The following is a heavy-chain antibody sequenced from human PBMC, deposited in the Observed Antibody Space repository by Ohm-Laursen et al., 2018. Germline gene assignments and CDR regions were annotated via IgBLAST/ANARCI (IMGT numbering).Heavy chain of an antibody. D-gene: IGHD3-16*01. CDR1: GGSVSSGSYY. J-gene: IGHJ6*02. Sequence: SQTLSLTCTVSGGSVSSGSYYWSWIRQHPGKGLEWIGYIYYSGSTYYNPSLKSLVTISVDTSKNQFSLKLSSVTAADTAVYYCARWGPYYYGMDVWGQGTTVTVSS. V-gene: IGHV4-31*01. CDR3: ARWGPYYYGMDV. CDR2: IYYSGST.